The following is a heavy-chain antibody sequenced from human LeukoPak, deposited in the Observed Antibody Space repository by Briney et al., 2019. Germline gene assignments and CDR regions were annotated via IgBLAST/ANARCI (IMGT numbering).Heavy chain of an antibody. CDR3: ALYSGATWFDS. J-gene: IGHJ5*01. Sequence: PGGSLRLSCAASGLSFSDYYMSWIRQAPGEGLEWVSYISSDVSETKYADSVKGRFTISRDNAKNSLYLQMSSLSVDDTAVYYCALYSGATWFDSWGQGALVTVSS. CDR1: GLSFSDYY. D-gene: IGHD3-16*01. V-gene: IGHV3-11*06. CDR2: ISSDVSET.